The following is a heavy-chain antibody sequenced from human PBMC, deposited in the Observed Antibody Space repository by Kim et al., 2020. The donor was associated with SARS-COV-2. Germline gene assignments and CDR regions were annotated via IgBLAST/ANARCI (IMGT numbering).Heavy chain of an antibody. CDR2: INTNTGNP. J-gene: IGHJ3*02. CDR1: GYTFTSHA. Sequence: ASVKVSCKASGYTFTSHAMNWVRQTPGQGLEWIGWINTNTGNPTYAQGFTGRFVFSLDTSVSTAYLQISSLKAEDTAVYYCSSEMIYDSSGYYYADAFDIWCQGTMVTVS. V-gene: IGHV7-4-1*02. CDR3: SSEMIYDSSGYYYADAFDI. D-gene: IGHD3-22*01.